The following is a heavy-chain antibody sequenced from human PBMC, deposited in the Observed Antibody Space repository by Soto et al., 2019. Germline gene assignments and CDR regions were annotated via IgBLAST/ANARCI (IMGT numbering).Heavy chain of an antibody. CDR3: ARDHPYYDILTGYYTGHAFDI. D-gene: IGHD3-9*01. V-gene: IGHV3-21*01. CDR1: GFTFSTYS. CDR2: ISSRSDI. Sequence: GGSLRLSCVGSGFTFSTYSINWVRQAPGKGLEWVSSISSRSDIYYADSVKGRFTISRDNAKNSVSLQMNSLRAEDTAVYYCARDHPYYDILTGYYTGHAFDIWGQGTMVTVSS. J-gene: IGHJ3*02.